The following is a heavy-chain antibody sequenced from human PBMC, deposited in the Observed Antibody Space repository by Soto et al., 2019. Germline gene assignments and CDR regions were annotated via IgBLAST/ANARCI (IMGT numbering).Heavy chain of an antibody. V-gene: IGHV1-69*05. D-gene: IGHD1-1*01. CDR2: IMPVFPTP. J-gene: IGHJ6*02. Sequence: QVQLVQSGAEVKKPGSSVKVSCKASGGTFSTSAISWVRQAPGQGLEWVGGIMPVFPTPDYAQKFQGRVIXTXDXXTTPAYLELTSLRADDTAVYYCARDKDRLQLGGNYYYILDVWGQGTAITVSS. CDR3: ARDKDRLQLGGNYYYILDV. CDR1: GGTFSTSA.